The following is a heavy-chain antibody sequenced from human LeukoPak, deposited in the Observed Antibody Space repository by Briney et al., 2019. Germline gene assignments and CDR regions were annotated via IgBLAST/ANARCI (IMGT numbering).Heavy chain of an antibody. J-gene: IGHJ6*03. D-gene: IGHD3-10*01. CDR2: ISSSSSYI. CDR3: AREGGLWFGELLSYYYYYMDV. CDR1: GFTFSSYE. V-gene: IGHV3-21*01. Sequence: GGSLRLSCAASGFTFSSYEMNWVRQAPGKGLEWVSSISSSSSYIYYADSVKGRFTISRDNAKNSLYLQMNSLRAEDTAVYYCAREGGLWFGELLSYYYYYMDVWGKGTTVTISS.